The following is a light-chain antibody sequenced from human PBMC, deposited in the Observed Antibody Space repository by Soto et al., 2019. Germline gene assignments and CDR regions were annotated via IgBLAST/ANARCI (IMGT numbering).Light chain of an antibody. J-gene: IGKJ5*01. Sequence: EIVLTQSPGTLSLSPGERATLSCRASQSVSSTYLLWYQQKPGQAPRLLIYAASSRATGIPGRFSASGSGTDFTLTISSLEPEDFAVYYCQQRSNWPPITFGQGTRLEIK. CDR3: QQRSNWPPIT. CDR2: AAS. V-gene: IGKV3D-20*02. CDR1: QSVSSTY.